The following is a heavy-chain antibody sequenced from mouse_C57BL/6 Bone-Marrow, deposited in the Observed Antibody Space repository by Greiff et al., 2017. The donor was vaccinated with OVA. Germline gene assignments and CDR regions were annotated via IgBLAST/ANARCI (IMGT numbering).Heavy chain of an antibody. Sequence: EVQLVESGGDLVKPGGSLKLSCAASGFTFSSYGMSWVRQTPDKRLEWVATISSGGSYTYYPDSVKGRFTISRDNAKNTLYLQMSSLKSEDTAMYYCARHEGSNDYWGQGTTLTVSS. D-gene: IGHD2-5*01. CDR1: GFTFSSYG. V-gene: IGHV5-6*01. CDR2: ISSGGSYT. J-gene: IGHJ2*01. CDR3: ARHEGSNDY.